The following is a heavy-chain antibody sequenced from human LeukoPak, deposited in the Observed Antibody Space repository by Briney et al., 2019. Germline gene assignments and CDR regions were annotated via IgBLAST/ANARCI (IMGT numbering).Heavy chain of an antibody. V-gene: IGHV4-38-2*02. CDR2: IYHSGST. J-gene: IGHJ4*02. Sequence: SETLSLTCTVSGYSISSGYYWGWIRQPPGKGLEWIGSIYHSGSTYYNPSLKSRVTISVDTSKNQFSLKLSSVTAADTATYYCARWIRGGFDYWGQGTLVTVSS. D-gene: IGHD3-10*01. CDR1: GYSISSGYY. CDR3: ARWIRGGFDY.